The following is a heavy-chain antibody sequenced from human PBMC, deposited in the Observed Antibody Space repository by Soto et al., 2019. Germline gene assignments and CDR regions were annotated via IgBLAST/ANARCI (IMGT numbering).Heavy chain of an antibody. CDR2: ISYDGSNK. CDR3: AKDSLRQYNWSYDY. V-gene: IGHV3-30*18. J-gene: IGHJ4*02. CDR1: GFTFSSYG. Sequence: GGSLRLSCAASGFTFSSYGMHWVRQAPGKGLKWVAVISYDGSNKYYADSVKGRFTISRDDSKNTLYLQMNSLRAEDTAVYYCAKDSLRQYNWSYDYWGQGTLVTVSS. D-gene: IGHD1-7*01.